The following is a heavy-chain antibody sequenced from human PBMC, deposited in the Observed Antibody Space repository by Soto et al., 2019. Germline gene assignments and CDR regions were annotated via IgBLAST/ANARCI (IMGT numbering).Heavy chain of an antibody. CDR2: IYWNDDK. CDR3: AHKMDTVDWFGP. D-gene: IGHD5-18*01. Sequence: SGPTLVNPTQTLTLTCTFSGFSLSGGGVGVGWIRQPPGKALEWVALIYWNDDKRYSPSLKSRLTITKDTSKNQVVPTMTNMDPEDTATYYCAHKMDTVDWFGPWGRGTLVTVSS. CDR1: GFSLSGGGVG. V-gene: IGHV2-5*01. J-gene: IGHJ5*02.